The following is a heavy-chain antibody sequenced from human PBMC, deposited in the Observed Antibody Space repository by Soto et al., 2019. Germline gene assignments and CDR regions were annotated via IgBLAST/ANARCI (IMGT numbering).Heavy chain of an antibody. J-gene: IGHJ4*02. D-gene: IGHD3-3*01. Sequence: QITLKESGPTLVKPTQTLTLTCTFSGFSLSTSGVGVGWIRQPPGKALEWLALIYWDDDKRYSPSLKSRLTINKDTSKNQVVLTMTNMDPVDTATYYCAHSRIYYDFWSGYWRGGTGCFDYWGQGTLVTVSS. CDR2: IYWDDDK. CDR1: GFSLSTSGVG. CDR3: AHSRIYYDFWSGYWRGGTGCFDY. V-gene: IGHV2-5*02.